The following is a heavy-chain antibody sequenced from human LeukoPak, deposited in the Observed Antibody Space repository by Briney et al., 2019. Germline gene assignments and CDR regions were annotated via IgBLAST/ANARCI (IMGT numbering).Heavy chain of an antibody. Sequence: PSETLSLTCTVSGYSISSGYYWGWIRQPPGKGLEWIGSIYHSGSTYYNPSLKSRVTISVDTSKNQFSLKLSSVTAADTAVYYCARGILYGPADYWGQGTLVTVPS. CDR2: IYHSGST. CDR3: ARGILYGPADY. J-gene: IGHJ4*02. CDR1: GYSISSGYY. D-gene: IGHD4-17*01. V-gene: IGHV4-38-2*02.